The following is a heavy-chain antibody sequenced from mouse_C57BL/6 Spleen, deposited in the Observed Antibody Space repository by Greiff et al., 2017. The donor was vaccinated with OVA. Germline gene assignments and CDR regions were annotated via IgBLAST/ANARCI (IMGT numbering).Heavy chain of an antibody. CDR1: GYSITSGYD. V-gene: IGHV3-1*01. D-gene: IGHD2-5*01. CDR2: ISYSGST. CDR3: ARGSNYGYYFDY. J-gene: IGHJ2*01. Sequence: EVKLLESGPGMVKPSQSLSLTCTVTGYSITSGYDWHWIRHFPGNKLEWMGYISYSGSTNYNPSLKSRISITHDTSKNHVFLKLNSVTTEDTATYYCARGSNYGYYFDYWGQGTTLTVSS.